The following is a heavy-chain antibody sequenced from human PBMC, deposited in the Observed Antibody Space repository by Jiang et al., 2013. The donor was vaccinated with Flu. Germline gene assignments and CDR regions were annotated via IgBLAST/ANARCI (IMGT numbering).Heavy chain of an antibody. Sequence: SGAEVKEPGASVTVSCKASGDTFSGYGISWVRQAPGQGLEWMGWIIDYNGNTNYAQKFRARVTMTIDTSTSTAYMELRSLTSDDTAVYYCARGQFVDGWFDPWGQGTLVT. CDR1: GDTFSGYG. CDR3: ARGQFVDGWFDP. V-gene: IGHV1-18*01. CDR2: IIDYNGNT. J-gene: IGHJ5*02. D-gene: IGHD6-6*01.